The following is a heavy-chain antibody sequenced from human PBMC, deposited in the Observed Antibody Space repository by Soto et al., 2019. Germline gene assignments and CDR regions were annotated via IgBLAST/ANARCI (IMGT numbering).Heavy chain of an antibody. Sequence: GGSLRLSCAASGFTFSSYSMNWVRQAPGKGLEWVSSISSSSSYIYYADSVKGRFAISRDNAKNSLYLQMNSLRAEDTAVYYCARRAAEGWFDPWGQGTLVTVSS. D-gene: IGHD6-13*01. J-gene: IGHJ5*02. V-gene: IGHV3-21*01. CDR3: ARRAAEGWFDP. CDR2: ISSSSSYI. CDR1: GFTFSSYS.